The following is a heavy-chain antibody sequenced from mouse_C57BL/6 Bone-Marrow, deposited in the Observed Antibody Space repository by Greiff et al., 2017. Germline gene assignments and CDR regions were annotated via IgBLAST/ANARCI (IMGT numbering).Heavy chain of an antibody. J-gene: IGHJ1*03. CDR2: INPSNGGT. Sequence: QVQLQQPGTELVKPGASVKLSCKASGYTFTSYRMHWVKQRPGQGLEWIGNINPSNGGTNYNEKFKSKATLTEDKSSSTAYMQLSSLTSEDSAVYYCARGALLDGYYGFDVWGTGTTVTVSS. V-gene: IGHV1-53*01. D-gene: IGHD2-3*01. CDR1: GYTFTSYR. CDR3: ARGALLDGYYGFDV.